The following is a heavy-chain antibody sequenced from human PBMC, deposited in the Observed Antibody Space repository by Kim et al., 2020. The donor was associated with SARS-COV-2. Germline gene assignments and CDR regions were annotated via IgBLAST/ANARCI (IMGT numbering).Heavy chain of an antibody. J-gene: IGHJ4*02. CDR3: AGDYYDSSGYYVG. D-gene: IGHD3-22*01. CDR1: GYTFTGYY. CDR2: INPNSGGT. V-gene: IGHV1-2*06. Sequence: ASVKVSCKASGYTFTGYYMHWVRQAPGQGLEWMGRINPNSGGTNFAQKFQGRVTMTRDTSISTAYMELSRLRSDDTAVYYCAGDYYDSSGYYVGWGQGTLVTVSS.